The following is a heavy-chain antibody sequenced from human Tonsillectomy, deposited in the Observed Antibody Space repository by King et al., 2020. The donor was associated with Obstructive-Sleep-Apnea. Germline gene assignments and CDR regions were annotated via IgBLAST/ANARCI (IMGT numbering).Heavy chain of an antibody. CDR3: TRRVYSYVDY. CDR2: IYPGESET. D-gene: IGHD3-16*02. CDR1: GYSFTTYW. V-gene: IGHV5-51*01. Sequence: VQLVESGAEVKKPGESLQISCKGSGYSFTTYWIGWVRQIPGKGLQWMGIIYPGESETRYSPSFQGQVTISADKSISTAYLQWSSLKASDTAIYYCTRRVYSYVDYWGQGTLVTVSS. J-gene: IGHJ4*02.